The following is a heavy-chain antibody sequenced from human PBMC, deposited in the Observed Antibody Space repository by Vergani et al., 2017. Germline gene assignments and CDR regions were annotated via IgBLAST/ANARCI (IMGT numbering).Heavy chain of an antibody. Sequence: QAQLVQSGAEVKKPGASVRVSCKASRYPFSRYGISWVRQAPGQGLEWMGWISAYSGETRYARSLQGRVTMTTDASTNTAYMSLRSLRSDDTAIYYCARDVWDCSGISCFLRAGEFYYMDVWGQGTTVTVSS. D-gene: IGHD3-16*01. CDR3: ARDVWDCSGISCFLRAGEFYYMDV. V-gene: IGHV1-18*01. J-gene: IGHJ6*03. CDR1: RYPFSRYG. CDR2: ISAYSGET.